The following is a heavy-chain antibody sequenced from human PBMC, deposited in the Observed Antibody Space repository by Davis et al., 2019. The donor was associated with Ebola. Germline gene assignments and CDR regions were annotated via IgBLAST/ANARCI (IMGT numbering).Heavy chain of an antibody. J-gene: IGHJ4*02. CDR1: GFTFSSYA. D-gene: IGHD6-6*01. Sequence: PGGSLRLSCAASGFTFSSYAMSWVRQAPGKGLEWVSAISGSGDSTYYADSVKGRFTISRDNSKNTLWLQMNSLRAEDTAVYYCARVPRSSSSGCYFDYWGQGTLVTVSS. CDR3: ARVPRSSSSGCYFDY. CDR2: ISGSGDST. V-gene: IGHV3-23*01.